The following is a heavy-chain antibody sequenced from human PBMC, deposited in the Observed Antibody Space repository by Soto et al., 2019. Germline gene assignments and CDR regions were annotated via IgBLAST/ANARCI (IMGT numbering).Heavy chain of an antibody. CDR3: ARAKYGDQIDY. D-gene: IGHD4-17*01. CDR1: GFTFSSYG. CDR2: IWYDGSDK. Sequence: QVQLVESGGGVVQPGRSLRLSCVASGFTFSSYGMHWVRQAPGKGLEWVAVIWYDGSDKYYADSVKGRFTIARDNSKNKLYLQMNSLRVEDTAVYYCARAKYGDQIDYWGQGTLVTVSS. J-gene: IGHJ4*02. V-gene: IGHV3-33*01.